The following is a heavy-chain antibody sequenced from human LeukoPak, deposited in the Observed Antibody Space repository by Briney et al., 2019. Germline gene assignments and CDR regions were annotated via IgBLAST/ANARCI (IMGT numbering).Heavy chain of an antibody. J-gene: IGHJ4*02. CDR3: AKGDCSSTSCYTFDY. CDR2: MSFDGSNK. Sequence: GGSLRLSCAASGFTFNNYAMHWVRQAPGKGLEWVAVMSFDGSNKYYADSVRGRFTISRDNSKNTLYLQMNSLRAEDTAVYYCAKGDCSSTSCYTFDYWGQGTLVTVSS. V-gene: IGHV3-30-3*01. D-gene: IGHD2-2*02. CDR1: GFTFNNYA.